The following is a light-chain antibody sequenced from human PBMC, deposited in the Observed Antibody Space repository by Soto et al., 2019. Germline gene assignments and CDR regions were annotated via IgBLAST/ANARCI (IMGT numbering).Light chain of an antibody. CDR1: QSVSSS. Sequence: EIVMTQSPATLSVSPGERATLSCRASQSVSSSLAWYQQKPGQAPRLLIYGASTRATGIPDRFGGSGSGTDFTLTISRLEPEDFAVYYCQQYSFLPRTFGQGTKVDIK. J-gene: IGKJ1*01. CDR3: QQYSFLPRT. V-gene: IGKV3D-15*02. CDR2: GAS.